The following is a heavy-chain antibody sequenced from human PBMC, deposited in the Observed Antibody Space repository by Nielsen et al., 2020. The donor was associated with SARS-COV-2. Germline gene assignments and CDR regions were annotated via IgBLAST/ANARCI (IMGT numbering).Heavy chain of an antibody. CDR3: ARRLEMATSPFDY. V-gene: IGHV3-23*01. CDR2: ISGSGGST. Sequence: GESLKISCAASGFTFSSYAMSWVRQAPGKGLEWVSAISGSGGSTYYADSVKGRFTISRDNAKNSLYLQMNSLRVEDTAVYYCARRLEMATSPFDYWGQGTLVTVSS. J-gene: IGHJ4*02. D-gene: IGHD5-24*01. CDR1: GFTFSSYA.